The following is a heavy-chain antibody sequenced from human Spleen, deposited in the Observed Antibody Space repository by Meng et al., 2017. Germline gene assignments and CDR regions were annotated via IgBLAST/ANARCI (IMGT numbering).Heavy chain of an antibody. CDR3: TTGMWQQEDYYYYGMDV. CDR2: IKSKTDGGTT. CDR1: GFTFSNAW. Sequence: GESLKISCAASGFTFSNAWMSWVRQAPGKGLECVGRIKSKTDGGTTDYAAPVKGRFTISRDDSKNTLYLQMNSLKTEGTAVYYCTTGMWQQEDYYYYGMDVWGQGTKVTVSS. V-gene: IGHV3-15*01. J-gene: IGHJ6*02. D-gene: IGHD6-13*01.